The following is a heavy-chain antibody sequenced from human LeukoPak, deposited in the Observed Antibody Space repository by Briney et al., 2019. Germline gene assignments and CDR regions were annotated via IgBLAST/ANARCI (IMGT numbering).Heavy chain of an antibody. CDR1: DYSISSGYY. CDR3: ARDTRTAQGFDY. CDR2: IFQSGHT. J-gene: IGHJ4*02. Sequence: SETLSLTCTVSDYSISSGYYWGWIRPPPGKGLEWTGSIFQSGHTYYSPSLKSRVTISVDTSNNRFSLSLSAVTAADTAIYYCARDTRTAQGFDYWGQGIQVTVSS. V-gene: IGHV4-38-2*02. D-gene: IGHD2-15*01.